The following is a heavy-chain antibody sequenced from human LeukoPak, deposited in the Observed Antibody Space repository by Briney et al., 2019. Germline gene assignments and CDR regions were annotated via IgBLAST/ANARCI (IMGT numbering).Heavy chain of an antibody. Sequence: SETLSLTCAVYGVSFSCYYWSWIRQPPGKGLEWIGEINHSGSTNYNPSLKSRVTISVDTSKNQFSLQLSSVTAADTAVYYCARGLGYCTGGSCYRYWYFDLWGRGTLVTVSS. CDR3: ARGLGYCTGGSCYRYWYFDL. J-gene: IGHJ2*01. V-gene: IGHV4-34*01. D-gene: IGHD2-15*01. CDR2: INHSGST. CDR1: GVSFSCYY.